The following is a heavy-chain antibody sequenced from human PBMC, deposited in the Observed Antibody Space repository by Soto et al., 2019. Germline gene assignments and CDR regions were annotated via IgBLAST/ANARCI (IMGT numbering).Heavy chain of an antibody. J-gene: IGHJ6*02. Sequence: GGSLRLSCAASGFTFSSYGMHWVRQAPGKGLEWVAVISYDGSNKYYADSVKGRFTISRDNSKNTLYLQMNSLRAEDTAVYYCAKDTSGTTDFGRHYYYYYGMDVWGQGTTVTVSS. D-gene: IGHD4-4*01. CDR3: AKDTSGTTDFGRHYYYYYGMDV. CDR1: GFTFSSYG. CDR2: ISYDGSNK. V-gene: IGHV3-30*18.